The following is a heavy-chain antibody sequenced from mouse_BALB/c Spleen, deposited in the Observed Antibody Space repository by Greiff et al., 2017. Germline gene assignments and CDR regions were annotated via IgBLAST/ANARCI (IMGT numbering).Heavy chain of an antibody. CDR3: AVSGVITGCYAMDY. Sequence: EVQRVESGGGLVQPGGSRKLSCAASGFTFSSFGMHWVRQTPEKGLEWVAYISSGSSTTYYADTVKGRFTITRDNPKNTLFLQMTSLRSEDTAMYYCAVSGVITGCYAMDYWGQGTSVTVSS. CDR2: ISSGSSTT. J-gene: IGHJ4*01. D-gene: IGHD2-4*01. V-gene: IGHV5-17*02. CDR1: GFTFSSFG.